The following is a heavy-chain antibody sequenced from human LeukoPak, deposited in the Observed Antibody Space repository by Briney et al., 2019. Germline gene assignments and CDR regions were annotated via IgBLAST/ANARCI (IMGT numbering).Heavy chain of an antibody. D-gene: IGHD1-26*01. CDR2: TWYDGSNK. CDR1: GFTFSSYG. CDR3: AKDLTVGATIDWFDP. V-gene: IGHV3-33*06. Sequence: PGRSLRLSCAASGFTFSSYGMHWVRQAPGKGLEWVAVTWYDGSNKYYADSVKGRFTISRDNSKNTLYLQMNSLRAEDTAVYYCAKDLTVGATIDWFDPWGQGTLVTVSS. J-gene: IGHJ5*02.